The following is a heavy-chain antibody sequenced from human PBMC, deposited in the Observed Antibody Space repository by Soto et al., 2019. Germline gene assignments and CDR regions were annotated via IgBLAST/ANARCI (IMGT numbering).Heavy chain of an antibody. D-gene: IGHD3-22*01. V-gene: IGHV1-18*01. CDR3: ARGGYYDSSGSRNYHYYGMDV. CDR2: ISPYDDNT. J-gene: IGHJ6*02. CDR1: GYIFTSYG. Sequence: QVQVVQSGGEVKEPGASVRVSCKTSGYIFTSYGITWVRQAPGQGLEWLGWISPYDDNTNYAQNLQGRVRMSTDTSTRTDYMELRNLRSDDTAVYYCARGGYYDSSGSRNYHYYGMDVWGQGTTITVS.